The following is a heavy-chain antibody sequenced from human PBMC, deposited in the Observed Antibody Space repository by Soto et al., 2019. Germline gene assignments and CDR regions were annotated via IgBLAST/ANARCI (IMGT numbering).Heavy chain of an antibody. V-gene: IGHV3-23*01. Sequence: GSLRLSCVASGFTFSSYSMSWGRQAPGKGLEWVSGFRASGDDGTTYYADSVKGRFTISRDNSKNTLFLQMNSLRAEDTAIYYCAKKVNSGSGSQYFDYWGQGTLVTVSS. CDR3: AKKVNSGSGSQYFDY. CDR2: FRASGDDGTT. CDR1: GFTFSSYS. J-gene: IGHJ4*02. D-gene: IGHD3-10*01.